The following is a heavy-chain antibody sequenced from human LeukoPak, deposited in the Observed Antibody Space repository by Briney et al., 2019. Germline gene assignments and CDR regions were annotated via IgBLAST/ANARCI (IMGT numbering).Heavy chain of an antibody. J-gene: IGHJ4*02. Sequence: SETLSLTCTVSGYSISSGYYWGWIRQPPGKGLEWIASIYHSGSTYYNPSLKNRVTVSVDKSNNQFSLKLNSVTAADTAVYYCARDRSGHYNAPFDSWGQGTLVTVSS. CDR3: ARDRSGHYNAPFDS. D-gene: IGHD3-3*01. CDR1: GYSISSGYY. CDR2: IYHSGST. V-gene: IGHV4-38-2*02.